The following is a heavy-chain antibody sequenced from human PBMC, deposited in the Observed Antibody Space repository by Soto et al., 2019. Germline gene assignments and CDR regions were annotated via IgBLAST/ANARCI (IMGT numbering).Heavy chain of an antibody. CDR2: IYWDDDT. Sequence: QITLKESGPSLVKPTQTLTLTCTFSGFSLSTSGVGVGWIRQPPGKALEWLALIYWDDDTRYSPSLKSRLTITKDTSKNQVFLTNTNMHPVYTATYYFAHGRMATNTRFDYWGKGTLFTVSS. CDR1: GFSLSTSGVG. D-gene: IGHD5-12*01. J-gene: IGHJ4*02. CDR3: AHGRMATNTRFDY. V-gene: IGHV2-5*02.